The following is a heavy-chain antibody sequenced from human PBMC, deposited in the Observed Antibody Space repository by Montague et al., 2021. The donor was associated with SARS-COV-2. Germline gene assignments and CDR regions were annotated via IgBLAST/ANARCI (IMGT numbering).Heavy chain of an antibody. CDR3: ARGFRTVEMPTISFDS. Sequence: SETLSLTCAVYGESVSGFYWGWIRQPPGEGLEWLGEINHSGSPNYNPSLKSRVTMSLDTSKNQFSLKLSSVTAADTAVYFCARGFRTVEMPTISFDSWGQGTLVTVSS. CDR2: INHSGSP. D-gene: IGHD5-24*01. V-gene: IGHV4-34*01. CDR1: GESVSGFY. J-gene: IGHJ4*02.